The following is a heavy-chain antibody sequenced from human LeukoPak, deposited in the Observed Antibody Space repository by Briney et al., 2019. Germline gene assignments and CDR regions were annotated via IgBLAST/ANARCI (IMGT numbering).Heavy chain of an antibody. V-gene: IGHV6-1*01. CDR3: ARDFFGGPGYFDY. CDR1: GDSVSTNSVA. D-gene: IGHD2-15*01. CDR2: TYYKSKWYN. Sequence: SQTLSLTCAISGDSVSTNSVAWNWTRLSPSRGLEWLGRTYYKSKWYNDYAVSVKSRITINPDTSKNQFSLQLNSVTPEDTAVYYCARDFFGGPGYFDYWGQGTLVTVSS. J-gene: IGHJ4*02.